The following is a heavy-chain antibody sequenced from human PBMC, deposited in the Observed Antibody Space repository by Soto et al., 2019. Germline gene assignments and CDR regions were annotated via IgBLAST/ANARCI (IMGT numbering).Heavy chain of an antibody. V-gene: IGHV4-59*11. D-gene: IGHD3-10*01. J-gene: IGHJ4*02. Sequence: SETLSLTCSVSGDSLKNHYGAWIRHSPGKGLEWIGNIYDSGSTNYSPALKSRVSMSVDTSKNLFSLKMNSVTAADTAVYYCARSSMVPVGYFDFWGQGTVVTVSS. CDR1: GDSLKNHY. CDR3: ARSSMVPVGYFDF. CDR2: IYDSGST.